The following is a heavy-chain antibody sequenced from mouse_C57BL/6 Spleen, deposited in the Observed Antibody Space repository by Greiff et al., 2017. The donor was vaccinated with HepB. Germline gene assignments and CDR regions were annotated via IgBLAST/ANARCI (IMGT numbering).Heavy chain of an antibody. Sequence: EVQRVESGGGLVKPGGSLKLSCAASGFTFSDYGMHWVRQATEKGLEWVAYISSGSSTIYYADTVKGRFTISRDNAKNTLFLQLTSLRSEDTAMYYCARFFRGSSYWYFDVWGTGTTVTVSS. CDR2: ISSGSSTI. V-gene: IGHV5-17*01. CDR1: GFTFSDYG. J-gene: IGHJ1*03. D-gene: IGHD1-1*01. CDR3: ARFFRGSSYWYFDV.